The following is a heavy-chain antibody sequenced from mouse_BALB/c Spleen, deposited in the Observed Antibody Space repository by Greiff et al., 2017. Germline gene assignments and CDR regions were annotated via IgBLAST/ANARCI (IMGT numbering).Heavy chain of an antibody. Sequence: EVQRVESGPGLVKPSQSLSLTCTVTGYSITSDYAWNWIRQFPGNKLEWMGYISYSGSTSYNPSLKSRISITRDTSKNQFFLQLNSVTTEDTATYYCAITTATYFDHWGQGTTLTVSS. D-gene: IGHD1-2*01. CDR3: AITTATYFDH. CDR1: GYSITSDYA. V-gene: IGHV3-2*02. CDR2: ISYSGST. J-gene: IGHJ2*01.